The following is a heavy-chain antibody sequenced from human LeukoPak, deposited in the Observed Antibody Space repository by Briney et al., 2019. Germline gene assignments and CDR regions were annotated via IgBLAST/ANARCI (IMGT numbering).Heavy chain of an antibody. CDR1: GFTFSSYA. CDR2: IKQDGSEK. Sequence: GGSLRLSCAASGFTFSSYAMSWVRQAPGKGLEWVANIKQDGSEKDYVDSVKGRITISRDNAKNSLYLQVNGLRAEDTAVYYCARGAYSGYVKDYWGQGTLVTVSS. V-gene: IGHV3-7*01. D-gene: IGHD5-12*01. CDR3: ARGAYSGYVKDY. J-gene: IGHJ4*02.